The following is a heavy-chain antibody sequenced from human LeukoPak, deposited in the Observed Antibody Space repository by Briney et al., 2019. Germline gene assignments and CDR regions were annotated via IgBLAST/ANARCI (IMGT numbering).Heavy chain of an antibody. CDR1: GGAISRTRYY. V-gene: IGHV4-39*01. CDR2: MYSSGSM. Sequence: SEALSLTCTVSGGAISRTRYYWGWTRQPPEKGLEWIATMYSSGSMYYNPSLKSRVTISADTSKNQFSLKLTSMTAADTAVYYCGGLFVEGSSCFHYWGQGTLVTVS. CDR3: GGLFVEGSSCFHY. D-gene: IGHD2-21*01. J-gene: IGHJ4*02.